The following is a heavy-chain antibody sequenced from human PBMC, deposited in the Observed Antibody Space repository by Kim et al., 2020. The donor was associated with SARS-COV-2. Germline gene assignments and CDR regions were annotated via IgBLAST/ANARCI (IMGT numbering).Heavy chain of an antibody. CDR2: MNPNSGNT. CDR1: GYTFTSYD. D-gene: IGHD3-9*01. CDR3: ARSLRYFDWLSPSYYYYYMDV. J-gene: IGHJ6*03. Sequence: ASVKVSCKASGYTFTSYDINWVRQATGQGLEWMGWMNPNSGNTGYAQKFQGRVTMTRNTSISTAYMELSSLRFEDTAVYYCARSLRYFDWLSPSYYYYYMDVWGKGTTVTVSS. V-gene: IGHV1-8*01.